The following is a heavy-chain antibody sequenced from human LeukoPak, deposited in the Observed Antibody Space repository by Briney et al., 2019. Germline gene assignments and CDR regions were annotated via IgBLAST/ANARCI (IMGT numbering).Heavy chain of an antibody. Sequence: GGSLRLSCAASGFTFSSYWMSWVRQAPGKGLEWVANIKQDGSEKYYVDSVKGRFTISRDNAKNSLYLQMTSLRAEDTAVYYCARVGVVPAVAFDYWGQGTLVTVSS. CDR3: ARVGVVPAVAFDY. D-gene: IGHD2-2*01. CDR2: IKQDGSEK. V-gene: IGHV3-7*01. CDR1: GFTFSSYW. J-gene: IGHJ4*02.